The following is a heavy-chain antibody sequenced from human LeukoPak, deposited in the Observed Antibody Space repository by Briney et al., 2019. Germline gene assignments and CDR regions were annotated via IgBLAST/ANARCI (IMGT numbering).Heavy chain of an antibody. D-gene: IGHD3-9*01. J-gene: IGHJ5*02. CDR3: ARGRVLRYFDWLSP. CDR1: GGTFSSYA. Sequence: SVKVSCKASGGTFSSYAISWVRQAPGQGLEWMGGIIPIFGTANYAQKFQGRVTITADESTSTAYMELSSLRSEDMAVYYCARGRVLRYFDWLSPWGQGTLVTVSS. CDR2: IIPIFGTA. V-gene: IGHV1-69*13.